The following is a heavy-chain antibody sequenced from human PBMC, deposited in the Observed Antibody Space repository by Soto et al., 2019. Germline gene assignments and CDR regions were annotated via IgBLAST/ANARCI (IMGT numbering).Heavy chain of an antibody. J-gene: IGHJ3*02. Sequence: ASVKVSCKASGYTFTNYGISWVRQAPGQGLEWMGWISAYNGNTNYAQKRQGRVTMTTDTSTSTAYIELRSLRSDDTAVYYCARGRRYDYVWGSYRYDAFDSWGQGTMVSVSS. D-gene: IGHD3-16*02. CDR2: ISAYNGNT. V-gene: IGHV1-18*01. CDR1: GYTFTNYG. CDR3: ARGRRYDYVWGSYRYDAFDS.